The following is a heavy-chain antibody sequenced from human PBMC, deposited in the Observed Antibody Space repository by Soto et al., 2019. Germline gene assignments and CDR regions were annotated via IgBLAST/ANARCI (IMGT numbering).Heavy chain of an antibody. CDR3: AKDDYGMDV. V-gene: IGHV3-30*18. CDR1: GFTFSNYG. Sequence: QVQLVESGGGVVQPGRSLRLSCAASGFTFSNYGMHWVRQAPGKGLEWVAIISYDGSNKYYADSVKGRFTISRDNSKNMLYLQMNSLRAEDTAVYYCAKDDYGMDVWGQGTTVTVSS. CDR2: ISYDGSNK. J-gene: IGHJ6*02.